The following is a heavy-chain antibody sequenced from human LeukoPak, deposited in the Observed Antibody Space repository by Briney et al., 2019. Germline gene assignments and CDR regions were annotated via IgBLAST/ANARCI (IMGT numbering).Heavy chain of an antibody. J-gene: IGHJ4*02. CDR1: GGSISSSSYY. CDR2: IYTSGST. V-gene: IGHV4-61*02. Sequence: PSETLSLTCTVSGGSISSSSYYWSWIRQPAGKGLEWIGRIYTSGSTNYNPSLKSRVTMSVDTSKNQFSLKLSSVTAADTAVYYCAREAGYYSGGSCYYFDYWGQGTLVTVSS. CDR3: AREAGYYSGGSCYYFDY. D-gene: IGHD2-15*01.